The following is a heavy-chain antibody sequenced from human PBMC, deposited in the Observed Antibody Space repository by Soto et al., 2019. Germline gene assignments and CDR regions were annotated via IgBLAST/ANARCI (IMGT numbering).Heavy chain of an antibody. D-gene: IGHD2-2*01. CDR2: IYSGGST. CDR1: GGFVNSDTHS. CDR3: ARFVRSCSATTCSTRADV. V-gene: IGHV4-61*01. Sequence: SETLSLTCTVSGGFVNSDTHSWSWIRQTPGKRLEWIGFIYSGGSTKNPSLRSRVTMSVDTSKNQFSLKLRSVIVADTAVYHCARFVRSCSATTCSTRADVWGQGITVTAP. J-gene: IGHJ6*02.